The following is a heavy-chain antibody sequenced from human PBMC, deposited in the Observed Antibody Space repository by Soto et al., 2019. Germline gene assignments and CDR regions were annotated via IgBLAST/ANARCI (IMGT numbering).Heavy chain of an antibody. CDR1: GGSISSGDYY. CDR2: RSYSGST. J-gene: IGHJ5*02. D-gene: IGHD2-21*02. Sequence: SETLSLTCTVSGGSISSGDYYWSWVRQHPGKGLEWIGYRSYSGSTYYNPSLKSRVTIVVDTSRNQFSLRLSSVTAADTAVYYCAREGGLAYCGGDCLYNWFDPWGQGTLVTVSS. V-gene: IGHV4-31*03. CDR3: AREGGLAYCGGDCLYNWFDP.